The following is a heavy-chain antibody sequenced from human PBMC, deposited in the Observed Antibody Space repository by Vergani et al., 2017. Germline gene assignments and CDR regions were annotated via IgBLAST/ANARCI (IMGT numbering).Heavy chain of an antibody. D-gene: IGHD6-19*01. Sequence: QLQLQQSGPGLVKPSETLFLTCTVPADSISSGSYYLGWIRQPPGKSLEWIGSIYYSGLTYYNPSLKSRVAISVDTSKNQFSLKVTSVTAADTAVYFCARQRPGSGWSPGDFDDWGQGILVTVSS. CDR2: IYYSGLT. CDR3: ARQRPGSGWSPGDFDD. J-gene: IGHJ4*02. V-gene: IGHV4-39*01. CDR1: ADSISSGSYY.